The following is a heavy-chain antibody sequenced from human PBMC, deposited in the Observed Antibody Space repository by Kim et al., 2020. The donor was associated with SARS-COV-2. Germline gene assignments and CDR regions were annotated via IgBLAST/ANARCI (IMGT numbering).Heavy chain of an antibody. J-gene: IGHJ6*03. V-gene: IGHV3-30*18. Sequence: GGSLRLSCAASEFTFSSYGMHWVRQAPGKGLEWVAVISYDGSNKYYADSVKGRFTISRDNSKNTLYLQMNSLRAEDTAVYYCAKLWGLTNYDILTGDYYYSMDVWGKGTTVTVSS. CDR1: EFTFSSYG. CDR2: ISYDGSNK. D-gene: IGHD3-9*01. CDR3: AKLWGLTNYDILTGDYYYSMDV.